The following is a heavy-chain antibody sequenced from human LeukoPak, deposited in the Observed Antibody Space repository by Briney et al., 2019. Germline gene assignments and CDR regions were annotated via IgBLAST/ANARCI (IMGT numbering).Heavy chain of an antibody. V-gene: IGHV1-2*02. Sequence: ASVKVSCKASGYTFTGYYMHWVRQAPGQGLEWMGWINPNSGGTNYVQKFQGRVTMTRDTSISTAYMELSRLRSDDTAVYYCARDRFRGAGYSSPSFDYWGQGTLVTVSS. D-gene: IGHD5-18*01. CDR1: GYTFTGYY. CDR3: ARDRFRGAGYSSPSFDY. CDR2: INPNSGGT. J-gene: IGHJ4*02.